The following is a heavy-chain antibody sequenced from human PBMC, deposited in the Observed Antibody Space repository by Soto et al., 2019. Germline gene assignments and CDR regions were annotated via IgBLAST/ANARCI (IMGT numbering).Heavy chain of an antibody. D-gene: IGHD2-2*02. Sequence: GSVRLSCAASGFTFSSYAMSWVREAPGKGLEWVSAISGSGGSTYYADSVKGRFTISRDNSKNTLYLQMNSLRAEDTAVYYCAKVSVVVPAARPKAHXDYWGQGTLVTVSS. CDR1: GFTFSSYA. CDR2: ISGSGGST. V-gene: IGHV3-23*01. CDR3: AKVSVVVPAARPKAHXDY. J-gene: IGHJ4*02.